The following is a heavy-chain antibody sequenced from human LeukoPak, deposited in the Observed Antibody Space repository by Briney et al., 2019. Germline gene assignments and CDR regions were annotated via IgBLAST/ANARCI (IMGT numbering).Heavy chain of an antibody. D-gene: IGHD3-10*01. CDR1: GFTFSSSS. CDR3: AKDGITSDAFDI. CDR2: ISSSSSYI. Sequence: GGSLRLSCAASGFTFSSSSMSWVRQAPGKGLEWVSSISSSSSYIFYADSVKGRFTISRDNSKNTLYLQMNSLRAEDTAVYYCAKDGITSDAFDIWGQGTMVTVSS. J-gene: IGHJ3*02. V-gene: IGHV3-21*01.